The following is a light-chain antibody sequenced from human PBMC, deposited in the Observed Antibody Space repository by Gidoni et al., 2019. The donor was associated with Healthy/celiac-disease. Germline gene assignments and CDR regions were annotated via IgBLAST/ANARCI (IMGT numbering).Light chain of an antibody. J-gene: IGLJ3*02. Sequence: QSVLTQPPSASGTPGQRVTISCSGNSSNVGSKTVNWYQQLPGTAPKLLIYSNNQRPSGVPDRFSGSKSGTSASLAISGLQSEDEADYYCAAWDDSLNGWVFGGGTKLTVL. CDR1: SSNVGSKT. V-gene: IGLV1-44*01. CDR2: SNN. CDR3: AAWDDSLNGWV.